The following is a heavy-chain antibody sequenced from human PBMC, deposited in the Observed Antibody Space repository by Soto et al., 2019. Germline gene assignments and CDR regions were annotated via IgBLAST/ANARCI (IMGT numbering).Heavy chain of an antibody. J-gene: IGHJ5*02. CDR3: ARDQLDFWSGSWNWFDP. CDR1: GGSISSYY. Sequence: PSETLSLSCTVSGGSISSYYWSWIRQPAGKGLEWIGRIYTSGSTNYNPSLKSRVTMSVDTSKNQFSLKLSSVTAADTAVYYCARDQLDFWSGSWNWFDPWGQGTLVTVSS. V-gene: IGHV4-4*07. CDR2: IYTSGST. D-gene: IGHD3-3*01.